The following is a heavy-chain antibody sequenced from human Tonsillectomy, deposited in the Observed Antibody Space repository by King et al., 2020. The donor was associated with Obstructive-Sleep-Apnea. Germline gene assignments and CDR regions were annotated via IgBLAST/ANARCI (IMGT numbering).Heavy chain of an antibody. Sequence: QLVQSGAEVKKPGASVNVSCKASGYTFNSYYIHWVRQAPGQGLEWMGLINPSGGSTTYAQKFQGRVSMTRDTSTSTVYMELSSLRSEDTAVYFCAREFYYYDSSDYNHWLDYWGRGTLVTVSS. CDR1: GYTFNSYY. CDR3: AREFYYYDSSDYNHWLDY. V-gene: IGHV1-46*02. J-gene: IGHJ4*02. D-gene: IGHD3-22*01. CDR2: INPSGGST.